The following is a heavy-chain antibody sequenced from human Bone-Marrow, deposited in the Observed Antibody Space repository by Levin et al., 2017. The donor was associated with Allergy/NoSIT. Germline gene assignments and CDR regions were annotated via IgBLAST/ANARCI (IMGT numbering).Heavy chain of an antibody. V-gene: IGHV5-51*01. CDR2: IWPGDSDT. Sequence: RGESLKISCKTSGYIITNYWIAWVRQMPGKGLEWMGSIWPGDSDTRYSPSFKGQVTISADKSINTAYVHWGSLKASDTAMYYCARPSGYGDAYDIWGLGTMVIVSS. D-gene: IGHD5-12*01. CDR3: ARPSGYGDAYDI. CDR1: GYIITNYW. J-gene: IGHJ3*02.